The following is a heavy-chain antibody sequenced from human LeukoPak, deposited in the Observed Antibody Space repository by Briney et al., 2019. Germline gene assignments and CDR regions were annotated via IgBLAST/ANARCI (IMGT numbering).Heavy chain of an antibody. CDR3: ARGLQVWSRDPFDY. J-gene: IGHJ4*02. CDR2: IYTSGST. D-gene: IGHD3-16*01. Sequence: PSQTLSLTCTVSGGSISSGSYYWSWIRQPAGKGLEWIGRIYTSGSTNYNPSLKSRVTISVDTSKNQFSLKLNSVTAADTAMYYCARGLQVWSRDPFDYWGQGTLVTVSS. CDR1: GGSISSGSYY. V-gene: IGHV4-61*02.